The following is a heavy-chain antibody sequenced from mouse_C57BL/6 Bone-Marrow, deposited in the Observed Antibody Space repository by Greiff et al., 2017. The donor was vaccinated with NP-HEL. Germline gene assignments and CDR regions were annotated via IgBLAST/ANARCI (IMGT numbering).Heavy chain of an antibody. CDR1: GYTFTEYT. V-gene: IGHV14-2*01. Sequence: VQLKQSGAELVKPGASVKLSCKASGYTFTEYTIHWVKQRSGQGLEWIGRIDPEDGETKYAPKFQGKATITADTSSNTAYLQLSSLTSEDTAVYYCALYYYGSPWFAYWGQGTLVTVSA. D-gene: IGHD1-1*01. CDR3: ALYYYGSPWFAY. J-gene: IGHJ3*01. CDR2: IDPEDGET.